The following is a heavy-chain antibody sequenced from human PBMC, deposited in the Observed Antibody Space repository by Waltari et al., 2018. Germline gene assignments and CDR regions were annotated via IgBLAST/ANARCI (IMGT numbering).Heavy chain of an antibody. Sequence: EVQLVESGGGLVQPGGSLRLSCAAYGFTFSSYAMSWVRPAPGKGLEWVSAISGSGGITYYADSVKGRFTISRDNSKNTLYLQMNSLRAEDTAVYYCASLTAINLSDWFDPWGQGTLVTVSS. CDR2: ISGSGGIT. V-gene: IGHV3-23*04. J-gene: IGHJ5*02. CDR1: GFTFSSYA. CDR3: ASLTAINLSDWFDP.